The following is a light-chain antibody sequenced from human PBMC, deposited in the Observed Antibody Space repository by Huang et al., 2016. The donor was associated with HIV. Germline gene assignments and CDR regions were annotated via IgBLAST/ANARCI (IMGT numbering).Light chain of an antibody. V-gene: IGKV3-11*01. CDR2: DAS. J-gene: IGKJ3*01. Sequence: EIVLTQSPATLSLSPGERATLSCRARQSVSTYLAWYHQKPGQAPRLLIYDASNRATGIPSRFRGSGSGTDFTLTISNLEPEDFAVYYCQQRSRWPPGFGPGTKVDVK. CDR1: QSVSTY. CDR3: QQRSRWPPG.